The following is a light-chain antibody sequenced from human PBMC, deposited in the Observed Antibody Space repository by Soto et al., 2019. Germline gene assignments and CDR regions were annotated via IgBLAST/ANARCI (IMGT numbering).Light chain of an antibody. CDR2: AAS. CDR1: QSISSY. J-gene: IGKJ3*01. CDR3: QQSYSTGVT. V-gene: IGKV1-39*01. Sequence: DIQMTQSPSSLSASVGDRVTITCRASQSISSYLNWYQQKPGKAPKLLIYAASSLQRGFPSRFSGSGSGTHFPLTISILQPEDFATYYCQQSYSTGVTFGPGTKVDIK.